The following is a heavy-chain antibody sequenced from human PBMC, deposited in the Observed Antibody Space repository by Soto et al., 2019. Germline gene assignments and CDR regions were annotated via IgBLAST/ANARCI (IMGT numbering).Heavy chain of an antibody. CDR1: GGSISSGGYY. CDR3: ARDLYYGSGSYYYYYGMDV. V-gene: IGHV4-31*03. D-gene: IGHD3-10*01. CDR2: IYYSGST. Sequence: QVQLQESGPGLVKPSQTLSLTCTVSGGSISSGGYYWSWIRQHPGKGLEWIGYIYYSGSTYYNPSLKSRVIISVDTSKNQFSLKLSSVTAADTAVYYCARDLYYGSGSYYYYYGMDVWGQGTTVTVSS. J-gene: IGHJ6*02.